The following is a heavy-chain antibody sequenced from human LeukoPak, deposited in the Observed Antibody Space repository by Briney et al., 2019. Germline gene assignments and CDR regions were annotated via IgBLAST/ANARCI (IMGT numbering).Heavy chain of an antibody. Sequence: GGSLRLSCTASGFTFGDYALSWFRQAPGKGLEWLSFIRSKDHDGTTEYAASVKGRFTISRDDSISNGYLQMNRLMIEVTVLYLFARDPDYYHGSPHDLWGEGTRVTVSS. CDR3: ARDPDYYHGSPHDL. CDR1: GFTFGDYA. CDR2: IRSKDHDGTT. V-gene: IGHV3-49*03. J-gene: IGHJ4*02. D-gene: IGHD3-22*01.